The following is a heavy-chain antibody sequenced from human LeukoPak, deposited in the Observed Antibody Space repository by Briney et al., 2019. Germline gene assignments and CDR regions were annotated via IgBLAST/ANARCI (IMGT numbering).Heavy chain of an antibody. CDR3: ARGKYKNGWYYFDY. J-gene: IGHJ4*02. Sequence: PGGSPRLSCAASGFTISSFGIHWVRPAAGKGPEWVAFTSYDGSNKLYADSMKGRITVSSDNSKNRLYLQMNSLRVEDTAVYYCARGKYKNGWYYFDYWGQGAQVTVSS. V-gene: IGHV3-33*01. CDR2: TSYDGSNK. D-gene: IGHD6-19*01. CDR1: GFTISSFG.